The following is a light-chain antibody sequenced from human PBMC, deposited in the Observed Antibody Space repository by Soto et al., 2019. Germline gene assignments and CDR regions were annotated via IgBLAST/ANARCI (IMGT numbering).Light chain of an antibody. Sequence: EIVLTQSPAPLSLSPGERATLSCRASQSVGSYLAWYQQKPGQAPRLLIYDASNRATAIPARFSGSGSGTDFTLTISSLEPEDFAVYYCQQRTNWPPEYTFGPGTKLEIK. CDR1: QSVGSY. V-gene: IGKV3-11*01. J-gene: IGKJ2*01. CDR3: QQRTNWPPEYT. CDR2: DAS.